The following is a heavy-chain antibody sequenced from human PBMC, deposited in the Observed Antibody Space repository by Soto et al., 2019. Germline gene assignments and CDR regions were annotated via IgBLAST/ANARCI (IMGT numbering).Heavy chain of an antibody. CDR1: GGSISSSSYY. CDR2: IYYSGST. D-gene: IGHD2-15*01. CDR3: ARLGGPTAFYFDY. Sequence: SETLSLTCTVSGGSISSSSYYWGWIRQPPGKGLEWIGSIYYSGSTYYNPSLKSRVTISVDTSKNQFSLKLSSVTAAGTAVYYCARLGGPTAFYFDYWGQGTLVTVSS. V-gene: IGHV4-39*01. J-gene: IGHJ4*02.